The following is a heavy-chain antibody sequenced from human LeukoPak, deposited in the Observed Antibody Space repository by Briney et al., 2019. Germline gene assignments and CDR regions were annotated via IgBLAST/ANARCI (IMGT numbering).Heavy chain of an antibody. D-gene: IGHD1-1*01. Sequence: PGGSLRLSCTASGFTFGDYAMSWFRQAPGKGLEWVGFIRSKAYGGTTEYAASVKGRFTISRDDSKSIAYLQMNSVKTEDTAVYYCTRDPTDGPVPTFFDYWGQGTLVTVSS. CDR3: TRDPTDGPVPTFFDY. CDR2: IRSKAYGGTT. CDR1: GFTFGDYA. J-gene: IGHJ4*02. V-gene: IGHV3-49*03.